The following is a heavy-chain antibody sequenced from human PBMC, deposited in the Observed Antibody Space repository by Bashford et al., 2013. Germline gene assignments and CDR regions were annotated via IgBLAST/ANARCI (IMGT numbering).Heavy chain of an antibody. J-gene: IGHJ5*02. D-gene: IGHD2-21*01. Sequence: GSLRLSCAASGFTFSSYAMHWVRQAPGKGLEWVAVISYDGSNKYYADSVKGRFTISRDNSKNTLYLQMNSLRAEDTAVYYCARSQRGRSILVVIRGNWFDPWGRGNPGHRLL. CDR3: ARSQRGRSILVVIRGNWFDP. V-gene: IGHV3-30-3*01. CDR1: GFTFSSYA. CDR2: ISYDGSNK.